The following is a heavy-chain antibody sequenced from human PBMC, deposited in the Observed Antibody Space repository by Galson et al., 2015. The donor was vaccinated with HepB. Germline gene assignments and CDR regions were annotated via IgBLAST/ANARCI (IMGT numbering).Heavy chain of an antibody. Sequence: SLRLSCAASGFIFSKYAMNWVRQAPGKGLEWVSIISGGAGDTYSKYAASVKGRFAISRDNSKNILYLEMNSLRDEDTAVYYCGKCTSRSGCFGLHLEYWGQGTLVTGSS. V-gene: IGHV3-23*01. CDR3: GKCTSRSGCFGLHLEY. CDR2: ISGGAGDT. J-gene: IGHJ4*02. CDR1: GFIFSKYA. D-gene: IGHD6-25*01.